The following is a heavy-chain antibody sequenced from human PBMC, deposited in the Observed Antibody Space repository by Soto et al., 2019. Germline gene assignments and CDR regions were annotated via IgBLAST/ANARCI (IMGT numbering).Heavy chain of an antibody. J-gene: IGHJ3*02. V-gene: IGHV1-2*04. CDR2: INPNSGGT. D-gene: IGHD6-19*01. CDR3: ARGDWGAVAGTGDAFDI. CDR1: GYTFTGYY. Sequence: GASVKVSCKASGYTFTGYYMHWVRQAPGQGLERMGWINPNSGGTNYAQKFQGWVTMTRDTSISTAYMELSRLRSDDAAVYYCARGDWGAVAGTGDAFDIWGQGTMVTVSS.